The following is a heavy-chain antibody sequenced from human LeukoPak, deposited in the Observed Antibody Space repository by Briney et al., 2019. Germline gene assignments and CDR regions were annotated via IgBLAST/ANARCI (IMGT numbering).Heavy chain of an antibody. J-gene: IGHJ3*02. CDR3: ARDDTKGYTGTYGTFDI. CDR2: IYYTGST. V-gene: IGHV4-59*01. Sequence: SETLSLTCTVSGGSITDDYWNWIRQPPGKGPEWIGYIYYTGSTNYNPSLKSRATISLDTSENHFSLNLSSVTAADTAVYYCARDDTKGYTGTYGTFDIWGQGTMVTVSS. D-gene: IGHD1-26*01. CDR1: GGSITDDY.